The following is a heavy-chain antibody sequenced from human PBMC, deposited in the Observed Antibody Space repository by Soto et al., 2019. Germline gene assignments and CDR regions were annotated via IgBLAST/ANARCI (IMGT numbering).Heavy chain of an antibody. J-gene: IGHJ6*02. CDR2: IHHSGAT. V-gene: IGHV4-4*02. CDR3: VRNGYYCLDI. Sequence: QIQLQESGPGLVKSSGTLSLTCTVSGDSITNSDWWSWVRQSPGKGLEWIGEIHHSGATNYNPSLKSRVTISVDKSTNHLSLKGSSVTAADTAVYYCVRNGYYCLDIWGRGTTVTVSS. CDR1: GDSITNSDW.